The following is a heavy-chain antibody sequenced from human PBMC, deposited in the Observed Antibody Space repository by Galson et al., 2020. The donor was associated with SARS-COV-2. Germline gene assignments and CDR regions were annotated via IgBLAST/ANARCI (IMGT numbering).Heavy chain of an antibody. J-gene: IGHJ5*02. CDR1: GGSLRGSY. D-gene: IGHD5-18*01. CDR2: INHSGRT. Sequence: SETLSLPCAVHGGSLRGSYWSWIRQPPGKALEWIGAINHSGRTHYNPSLTSRVTISVDTSKNQFSLKLSSVTAAVTAVYYCARGYSYGYRGNFGNLFDPWGQGTLVTVSS. V-gene: IGHV4-34*01. CDR3: ARGYSYGYRGNFGNLFDP.